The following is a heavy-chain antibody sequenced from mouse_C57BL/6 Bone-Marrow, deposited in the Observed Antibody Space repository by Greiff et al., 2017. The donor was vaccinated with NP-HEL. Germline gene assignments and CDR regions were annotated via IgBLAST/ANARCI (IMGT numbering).Heavy chain of an antibody. J-gene: IGHJ3*01. CDR2: IHPNSGST. CDR1: GYTFTSYW. V-gene: IGHV1-64*01. Sequence: VQLQQPGAELVKPGASVKLSCKASGYTFTSYWMHWVKQRPGQGLEWIGMIHPNSGSTNYNEKFKSKATLTVDKSSSTAYMQLSSLTSEDSAVYCCASIYGNYVGFAYWGQGTLVTVSA. CDR3: ASIYGNYVGFAY. D-gene: IGHD2-1*01.